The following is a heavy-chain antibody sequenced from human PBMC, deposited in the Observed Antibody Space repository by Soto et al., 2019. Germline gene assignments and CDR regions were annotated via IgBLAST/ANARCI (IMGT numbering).Heavy chain of an antibody. V-gene: IGHV3-33*01. CDR2: IWYDGSNE. D-gene: IGHD2-21*02. Sequence: GGSLRLSCAASGFRFSGYAMHWVRQAPGKGLEWVAVIWYDGSNENYADPVRGRFTISRDNSKNTLYLQMNSLRAEDTAVYYCARANYCGGDCYYYPQYFQHWGQGTLVTVSS. CDR1: GFRFSGYA. J-gene: IGHJ1*01. CDR3: ARANYCGGDCYYYPQYFQH.